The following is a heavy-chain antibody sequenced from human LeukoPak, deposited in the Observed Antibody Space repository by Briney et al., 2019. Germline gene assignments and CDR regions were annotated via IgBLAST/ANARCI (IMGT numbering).Heavy chain of an antibody. CDR1: VYTFTSYG. J-gene: IGHJ5*02. D-gene: IGHD2-15*01. Sequence: GASVKVSCKASVYTFTSYGISWVRQAPGQGRERRAWISAYNGNTNYAQKLQSRVTMTTDTSTSTAYMELRSLRSADTTAYYCARESSQGYCSGGSCPNWFDPWGQGTLVTVSS. CDR2: ISAYNGNT. V-gene: IGHV1-18*01. CDR3: ARESSQGYCSGGSCPNWFDP.